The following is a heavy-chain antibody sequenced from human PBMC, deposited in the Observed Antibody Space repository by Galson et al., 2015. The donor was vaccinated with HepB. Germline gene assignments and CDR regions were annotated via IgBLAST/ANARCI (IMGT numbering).Heavy chain of an antibody. D-gene: IGHD3-22*01. CDR2: IYPGDSDT. CDR1: GYSFTSYW. Sequence: QSGAEVKKPGESLKISCKGSGYSFTSYWIGWVRQMPGKGPEWVGIIYPGDSDTRYSPSFQGQVTISADKSISTAYLQWSSLKASDTAMYYCARRGDSSGYYYEYYFDYWGQGTLVTVSS. CDR3: ARRGDSSGYYYEYYFDY. J-gene: IGHJ4*02. V-gene: IGHV5-51*01.